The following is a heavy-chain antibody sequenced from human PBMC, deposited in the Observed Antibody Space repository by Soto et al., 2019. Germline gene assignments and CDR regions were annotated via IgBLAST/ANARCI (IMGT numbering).Heavy chain of an antibody. Sequence: QVTLKESGPVLVKPTETLTLTCTVSGFSLSNARMGVSWIRQPPGKALEWLAHIFSNDEKSYSTSLKSRLTISKDTSKSQVVPTMTNMDPVYTATYYCARLSYSSSWYGNWFDPWGQGTLVTVSS. CDR1: GFSLSNARMG. CDR3: ARLSYSSSWYGNWFDP. D-gene: IGHD6-13*01. V-gene: IGHV2-26*01. CDR2: IFSNDEK. J-gene: IGHJ5*02.